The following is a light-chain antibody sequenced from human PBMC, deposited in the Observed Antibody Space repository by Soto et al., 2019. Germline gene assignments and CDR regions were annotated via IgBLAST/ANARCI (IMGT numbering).Light chain of an antibody. CDR3: SSYTSTSTWL. CDR2: DVS. CDR1: SSDVGGYNY. V-gene: IGLV2-14*01. J-gene: IGLJ3*02. Sequence: QSALTQPASVSGSPGQSITISCTGTSSDVGGYNYVSWYQQHPGKAPKLMIYDVSNRPSGVSNRFSGSKSGNTASLTISGLQAEDEAYYYCSSYTSTSTWLFGGGTQLTVL.